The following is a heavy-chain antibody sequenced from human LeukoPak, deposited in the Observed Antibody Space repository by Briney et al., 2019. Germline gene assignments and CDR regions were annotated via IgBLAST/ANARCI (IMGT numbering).Heavy chain of an antibody. CDR1: GFTFSSYG. CDR2: IRYDGNNK. CDR3: AKDKYYGSGSPYVADY. Sequence: GGSLRLSCAASGFTFSSYGMHWVRQAPGKGLEWVAFIRYDGNNKYYADSVKGRFTISRDNSKNTLYLQMNSLRAEDTAVFYCAKDKYYGSGSPYVADYWGQGTLVTVSS. J-gene: IGHJ4*02. D-gene: IGHD3-10*01. V-gene: IGHV3-30*02.